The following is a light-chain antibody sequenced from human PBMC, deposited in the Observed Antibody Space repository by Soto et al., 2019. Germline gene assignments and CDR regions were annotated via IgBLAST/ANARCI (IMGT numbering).Light chain of an antibody. J-gene: IGKJ2*01. CDR3: QQYSSYSS. CDR2: DAS. CDR1: QSISGW. Sequence: DIQMTQSPSTLSASVGDRVTITCRASQSISGWLAWYQQKPGKAPNLLISDASSLESGVPSRFSGSGSGTEFTLTISGLQPDDFAIYYCQQYSSYSSFGQGTKLEIK. V-gene: IGKV1-5*01.